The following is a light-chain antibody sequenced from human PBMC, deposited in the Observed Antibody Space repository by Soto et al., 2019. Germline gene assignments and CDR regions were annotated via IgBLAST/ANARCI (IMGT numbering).Light chain of an antibody. CDR2: WAS. CDR3: QQYYSTPFT. J-gene: IGKJ3*01. Sequence: DIVMTQSPDSLAVSLGERATINCKSSQSVLYSSNNKNYLAWYQQKPGQPPTLLIYWASTRESGVPDRFSGSGYGTDFTLTISSLQAEDVAVYYCQQYYSTPFTFGPGTKVDIK. CDR1: QSVLYSSNNKNY. V-gene: IGKV4-1*01.